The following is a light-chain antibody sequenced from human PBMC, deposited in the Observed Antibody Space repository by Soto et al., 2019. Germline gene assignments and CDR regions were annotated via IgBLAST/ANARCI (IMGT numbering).Light chain of an antibody. Sequence: EIVLTQSPATLSLSPGERATLSCRASQSVSSSLAWYQQKPGLPPRLLIYDASNRAAGIPARFSGSGSGTDFTLTISSLEPEDFAVYYFQQRSDWPAWTFGQGTKVEIK. CDR3: QQRSDWPAWT. V-gene: IGKV3-11*01. J-gene: IGKJ1*01. CDR1: QSVSSS. CDR2: DAS.